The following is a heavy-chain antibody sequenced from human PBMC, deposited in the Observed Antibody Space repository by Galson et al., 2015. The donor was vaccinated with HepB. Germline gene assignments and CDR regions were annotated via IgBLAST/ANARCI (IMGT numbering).Heavy chain of an antibody. CDR1: GFTFTRYA. V-gene: IGHV3-23*01. D-gene: IGHD2-15*01. CDR3: AKDGIMVANNPYHFHY. Sequence: SLRLSCAASGFTFTRYAMTWVRQAPGKGLGWVSSITSSGGNTYYTDAVKGRFTISRDNSKNALSLQLNSLRVEDTAVYYCAKDGIMVANNPYHFHYWGQGTLVTVSS. CDR2: ITSSGGNT. J-gene: IGHJ4*02.